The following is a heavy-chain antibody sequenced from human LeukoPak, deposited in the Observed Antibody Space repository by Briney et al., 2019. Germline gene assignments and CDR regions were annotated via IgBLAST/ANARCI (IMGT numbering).Heavy chain of an antibody. CDR1: GFTFTSSA. D-gene: IGHD1-14*01. Sequence: GASVKVSCKASGFTFTSSAMQWVRQARGQRLEWIGWIVVGSGNTNYAQKLQGRVTMTTDTSTSTAYMELRSLRSDDTAVYYCARDAHFSGPRAYFDYWGQGTLVTVSS. J-gene: IGHJ4*02. CDR3: ARDAHFSGPRAYFDY. CDR2: IVVGSGNT. V-gene: IGHV1-58*02.